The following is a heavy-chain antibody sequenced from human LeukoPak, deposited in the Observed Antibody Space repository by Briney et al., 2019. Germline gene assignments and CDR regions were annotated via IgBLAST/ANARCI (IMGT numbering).Heavy chain of an antibody. V-gene: IGHV4-34*01. CDR2: INHSGST. D-gene: IGHD4-17*01. CDR1: GGSFSGYY. Sequence: PSETLSLTCAVYGGSFSGYYWTWSRQPPGKGLEWIGEINHSGSTNYNPSLKSRVTISVDTSKNQFSLKLSSVTAADTAVYYCARGFGYGDYAVDYWGQGTLVTVSS. J-gene: IGHJ4*02. CDR3: ARGFGYGDYAVDY.